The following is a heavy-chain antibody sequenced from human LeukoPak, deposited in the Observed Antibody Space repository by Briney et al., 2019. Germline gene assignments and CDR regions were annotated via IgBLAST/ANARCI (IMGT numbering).Heavy chain of an antibody. CDR1: GFTFSSYA. V-gene: IGHV3-23*01. J-gene: IGHJ4*02. CDR3: AKVEQDRSSSWSGRLDY. CDR2: ISGSGGST. Sequence: GGSLRLSCAASGFTFSSYAMSWVRQAPGKGLEWASAISGSGGSTYYADSVKGRFTISRDDSKNTLYLQMNSLRAEDTAVYYCAKVEQDRSSSWSGRLDYWGQGTLVTVSS. D-gene: IGHD6-13*01.